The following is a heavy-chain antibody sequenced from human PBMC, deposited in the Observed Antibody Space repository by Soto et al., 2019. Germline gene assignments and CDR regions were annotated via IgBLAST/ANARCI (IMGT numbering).Heavy chain of an antibody. D-gene: IGHD3-3*01. J-gene: IGHJ4*02. CDR2: TYCRSKWYS. CDR3: ARGEWPAVFDY. Sequence: SQTLSLTCAISGDSVSSHSATWNWIRQSPSRGLEWLGRTYCRSKWYSESPPSLKSRITVNPDTSKNEFSLQLNSVSPEDTAVYYCARGEWPAVFDYWGPGALVTVSS. CDR1: GDSVSSHSAT. V-gene: IGHV6-1*01.